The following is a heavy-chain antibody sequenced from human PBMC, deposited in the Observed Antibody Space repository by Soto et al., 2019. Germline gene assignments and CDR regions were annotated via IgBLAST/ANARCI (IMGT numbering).Heavy chain of an antibody. CDR2: IYYSGST. Sequence: PSETLSLTGTVSGGSISSYYWSWTRQPPGKGLEWIGYIYYSGSTNYNPSLKSRVTISVDTSKNQFSLKLSSVTAADTAVYYCARDSSDYCSGGSCYGDIRSFDIWGQGTMVTVS. J-gene: IGHJ3*02. CDR1: GGSISSYY. CDR3: ARDSSDYCSGGSCYGDIRSFDI. D-gene: IGHD2-15*01. V-gene: IGHV4-59*01.